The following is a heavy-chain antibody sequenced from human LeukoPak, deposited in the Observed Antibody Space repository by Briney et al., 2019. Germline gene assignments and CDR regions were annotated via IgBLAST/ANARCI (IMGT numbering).Heavy chain of an antibody. V-gene: IGHV3-7*01. CDR1: GFTFSDYW. CDR3: AREVGATDY. CDR2: IKQDGTQK. Sequence: PGGSLRLSCAASGFTFSDYWMSWVRQAPGKGLEWVANIKQDGTQKYYVDSMKGRFTISRDNAKNSLYLQMNSLRAEDTAVYYCAREVGATDYWGQGTLVTVSS. J-gene: IGHJ4*02. D-gene: IGHD1-26*01.